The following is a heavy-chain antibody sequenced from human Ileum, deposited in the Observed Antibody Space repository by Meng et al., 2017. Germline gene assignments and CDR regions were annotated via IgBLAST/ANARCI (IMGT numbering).Heavy chain of an antibody. CDR3: ARDRDSSGYYPY. Sequence: QVHLQESGSGLVKPSQTLSLTCTVSGGSISSGDYYWSRIRQPSGKGLEWIGYIYYSGSTYYNPSLKSRLTISVDTSKNQFSLKLSSVTAADTAVYYCARDRDSSGYYPYWGQGTLVTVSS. J-gene: IGHJ4*02. CDR2: IYYSGST. CDR1: GGSISSGDYY. D-gene: IGHD3-22*01. V-gene: IGHV4-30-4*01.